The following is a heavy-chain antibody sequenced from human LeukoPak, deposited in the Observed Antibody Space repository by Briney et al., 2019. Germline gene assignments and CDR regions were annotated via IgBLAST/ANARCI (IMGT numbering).Heavy chain of an antibody. V-gene: IGHV3-23*01. D-gene: IGHD3-3*01. J-gene: IGHJ4*02. CDR3: AKGEFWSAYYY. CDR2: IRDAAGTT. CDR1: GLTLSTLA. Sequence: QPGACLRLACAASGLTLSTLAMNSVRQAPGRGLEWVSTIRDAAGTTYYADSVRGRFTTTSDNSKNTLYLQMNSLRAEDAAVYYCAKGEFWSAYYYWGQGTLVTVSS.